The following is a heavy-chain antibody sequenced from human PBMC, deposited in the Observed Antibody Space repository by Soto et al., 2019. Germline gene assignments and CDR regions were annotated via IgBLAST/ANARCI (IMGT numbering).Heavy chain of an antibody. J-gene: IGHJ5*02. CDR3: GRDLTSNANCIDP. Sequence: LSLTFSVSWDYIHFGGYYLTLIRQRPGKGLEWMGYIYYTGKTYYNPSLESRLTMSVDRSKNQFSLRLTSVTAADTAVYFCGRDLTSNANCIDPWGQGTLVTVSS. V-gene: IGHV4-30-4*01. CDR1: WDYIHFGGYY. D-gene: IGHD2-2*01. CDR2: IYYTGKT.